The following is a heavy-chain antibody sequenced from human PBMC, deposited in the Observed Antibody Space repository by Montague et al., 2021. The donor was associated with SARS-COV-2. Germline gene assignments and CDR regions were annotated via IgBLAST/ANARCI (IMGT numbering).Heavy chain of an antibody. J-gene: IGHJ4*02. CDR3: ARYYYDSSGYYYFDY. D-gene: IGHD3-22*01. V-gene: IGHV2-70*01. CDR2: FDWEVDN. CDR1: GFSLSTSGMC. Sequence: PALVKPTQTLTLTCTFSGFSLSTSGMCVSWIRQPPGKALKGLALFDWEVDNYYSPSLKTRLTISKDTSKNQVVLTMTNMDPVDTATYYCARYYYDSSGYYYFDYWGQGTLVTVSS.